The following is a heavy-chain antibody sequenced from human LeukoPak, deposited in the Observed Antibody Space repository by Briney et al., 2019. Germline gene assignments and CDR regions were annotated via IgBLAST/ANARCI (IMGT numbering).Heavy chain of an antibody. V-gene: IGHV4-34*01. D-gene: IGHD2-2*01. CDR2: INHSGST. J-gene: IGHJ5*02. Sequence: SETLSLTCAVYGGSFSGYYWSWIRQPPGKGLEWIGEINHSGSTNYNPSLKSRVTISVDTSKNQFSLKLSSVTAADTAVYYCARYGSTSFGWFDPWGQGTLVTVSS. CDR3: ARYGSTSFGWFDP. CDR1: GGSFSGYY.